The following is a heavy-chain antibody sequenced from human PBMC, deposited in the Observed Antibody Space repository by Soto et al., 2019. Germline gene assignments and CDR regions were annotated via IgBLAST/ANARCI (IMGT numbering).Heavy chain of an antibody. J-gene: IGHJ5*02. CDR1: GASITTYY. CDR3: ARDWDSSGLYDP. D-gene: IGHD3-10*01. CDR2: ISYSGST. Sequence: SETLSLTCSVSGASITTYYWSWIRQPPGKGLGWIGSISYSGSTKYNPSLESRVMISLDPSKNQFSLRLTSVTAADTALYYCARDWDSSGLYDPWGQGALVTVSS. V-gene: IGHV4-59*01.